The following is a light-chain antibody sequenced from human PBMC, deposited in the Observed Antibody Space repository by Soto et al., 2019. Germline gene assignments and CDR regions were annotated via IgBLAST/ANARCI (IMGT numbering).Light chain of an antibody. CDR3: QQYFSYPRT. V-gene: IGKV4-1*01. CDR1: QSVSYTSNSQNY. J-gene: IGKJ1*01. Sequence: DIVMTQSPDSLAVSLGERAAINCKSSQSVSYTSNSQNYIAWYQQKSGQPPKLLIYRASTRESVVPDRFSGSGSGTDFTLAISSLQAADVAVYYCQQYFSYPRTFGQRTIVEI. CDR2: RAS.